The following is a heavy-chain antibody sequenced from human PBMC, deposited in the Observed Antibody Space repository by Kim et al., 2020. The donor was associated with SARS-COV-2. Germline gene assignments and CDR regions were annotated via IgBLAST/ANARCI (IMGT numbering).Heavy chain of an antibody. J-gene: IGHJ5*02. CDR2: INHSGST. CDR1: GGSFSGYY. V-gene: IGHV4-34*01. Sequence: SETLSLTCAVYGGSFSGYYWSWIRQPPGKGLEWIGEINHSGSTNYNPSLKSRVTISVDTSKNQFSLKLSSVTAADTAVYYCARALRGARRGNWFDPWGQGTLVTVSS. CDR3: ARALRGARRGNWFDP.